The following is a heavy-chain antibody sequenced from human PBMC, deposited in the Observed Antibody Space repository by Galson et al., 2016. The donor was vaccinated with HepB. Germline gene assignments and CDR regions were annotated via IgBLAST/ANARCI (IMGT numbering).Heavy chain of an antibody. D-gene: IGHD1-26*01. J-gene: IGHJ6*02. CDR2: FDPEAGKT. V-gene: IGHV1-24*01. CDR3: ATIRTSMGGATTDHYYYARDV. Sequence: VKVSCKVSGYMLSELFIHWVRQAPGKGLEWMGGFDPEAGKTINAQKFQGRVTLTEETSTDTAYMELSSLRSDDTAVYYCATIRTSMGGATTDHYYYARDVWGHGTAVIVSS. CDR1: GYMLSELF.